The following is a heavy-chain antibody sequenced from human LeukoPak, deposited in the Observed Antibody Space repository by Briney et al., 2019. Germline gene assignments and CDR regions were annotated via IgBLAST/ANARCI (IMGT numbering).Heavy chain of an antibody. D-gene: IGHD2-2*01. CDR2: IYHSGST. J-gene: IGHJ4*02. CDR3: ARAYCSSTSCYAGVDY. CDR1: GGSISSSNW. V-gene: IGHV4-4*02. Sequence: SGTLSLTCAVSGGSISSSNWWSWVRQPPGKGLEWIGEIYHSGSTNYNPSLKSRVTISVDKSKNQFSLKLSSVTAADTAVYHCARAYCSSTSCYAGVDYWGQGTLVTVSS.